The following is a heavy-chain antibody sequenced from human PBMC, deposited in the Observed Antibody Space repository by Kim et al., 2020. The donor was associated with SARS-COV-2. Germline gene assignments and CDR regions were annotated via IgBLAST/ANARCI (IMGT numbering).Heavy chain of an antibody. J-gene: IGHJ5*02. V-gene: IGHV3-30*04. CDR3: ARGYGDYVYNWFDP. D-gene: IGHD4-17*01. CDR2: ISYDGSNK. Sequence: GGSLRLSCAASGFTFSSYAMHWVRQAPGKGLEWVAVISYDGSNKYYADSVKGRFTISRDNSKNTLYLQMNSLRAEDTAVYYCARGYGDYVYNWFDPWGQGTLVTVSS. CDR1: GFTFSSYA.